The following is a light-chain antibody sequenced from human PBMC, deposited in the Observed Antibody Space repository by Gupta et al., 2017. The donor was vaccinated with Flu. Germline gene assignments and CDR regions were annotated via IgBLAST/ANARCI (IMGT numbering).Light chain of an antibody. CDR2: QDN. J-gene: IGLJ3*02. Sequence: SYELTQPPSASVSPGQTASITCAGDKWGDKYACWYQQSPGHSPVLVIYQDNRRPSGIPERFSGSTSGNTATLTISGTQAVDEADYYCQVWDGNTGVFGGGTKLTVL. CDR3: QVWDGNTGV. V-gene: IGLV3-1*01. CDR1: KWGDKY.